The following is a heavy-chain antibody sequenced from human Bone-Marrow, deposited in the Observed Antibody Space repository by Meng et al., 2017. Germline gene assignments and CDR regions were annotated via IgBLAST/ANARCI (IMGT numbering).Heavy chain of an antibody. CDR2: IYYSGTT. CDR1: GGSISSGGYY. Sequence: QLQPKEAGPGLVQTSLTLLLPCTVSGGSISSGGYYWSWLRQHPGKGLEWIGYIYYSGTTYYNPSLSSLVTISVDTSKNQFSLNLSSVTAADTAVYYCARDIRQGGNIWFDPWGQGTLVTVSS. CDR3: ARDIRQGGNIWFDP. J-gene: IGHJ5*02. D-gene: IGHD3-16*01. V-gene: IGHV4-31*01.